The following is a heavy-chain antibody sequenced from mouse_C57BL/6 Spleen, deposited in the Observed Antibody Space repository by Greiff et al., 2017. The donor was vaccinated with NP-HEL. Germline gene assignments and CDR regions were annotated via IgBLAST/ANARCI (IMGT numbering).Heavy chain of an antibody. J-gene: IGHJ4*01. Sequence: VQLQQSGAELVRPGASVKLSCKASGYTFTDYYINWVKQRPGQGLEWIARIYPGSGNTYYNEKFKGKATLTAEKSSSTAYMQLSSLTSEDSAVYVCARSPTLYGSSYYYAMDYWGQGTSVTVSS. CDR3: ARSPTLYGSSYYYAMDY. D-gene: IGHD1-1*01. CDR1: GYTFTDYY. V-gene: IGHV1-76*01. CDR2: IYPGSGNT.